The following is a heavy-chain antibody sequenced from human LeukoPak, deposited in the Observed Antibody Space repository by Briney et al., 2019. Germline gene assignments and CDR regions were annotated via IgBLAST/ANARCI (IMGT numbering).Heavy chain of an antibody. D-gene: IGHD2-2*01. CDR3: ARDEVFPAPVGLNNYYYFMDV. V-gene: IGHV3-23*01. CDR1: GFTFSSYA. Sequence: GGPLRLSCAASGFTFSSYAMSWVRQAPGKGLEWVSSISGSDGTTYYADSVKGRFTISRDNSKNTLSLQMNSLRPEDTARYYCARDEVFPAPVGLNNYYYFMDVWGKGTTVTVSS. J-gene: IGHJ6*03. CDR2: ISGSDGTT.